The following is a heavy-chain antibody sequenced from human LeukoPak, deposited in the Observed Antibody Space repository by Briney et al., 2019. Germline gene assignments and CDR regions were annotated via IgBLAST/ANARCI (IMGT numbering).Heavy chain of an antibody. V-gene: IGHV3-33*06. D-gene: IGHD5-18*01. CDR2: IWYDGSNK. J-gene: IGHJ6*03. CDR3: AKEVTAMAYYYYYMDV. Sequence: GRSLRLSCAASGFTFSSYGMHWVRQAPGKGLEWVAVIWYDGSNKYYADSVKGRFTISRDNSKNTLYLQMNSLRAEDTAVNYCAKEVTAMAYYYYYMDVWGKGTTVTVSS. CDR1: GFTFSSYG.